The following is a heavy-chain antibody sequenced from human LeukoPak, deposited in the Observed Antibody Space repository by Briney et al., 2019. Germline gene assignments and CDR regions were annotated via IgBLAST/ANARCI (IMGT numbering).Heavy chain of an antibody. CDR1: GFTVSSNY. CDR3: AKDRQNGQWLVPSNPNPLDY. CDR2: IYSGGST. V-gene: IGHV3-53*01. D-gene: IGHD6-19*01. J-gene: IGHJ4*02. Sequence: GGSLRLSCAASGFTVSSNYMSWVRQAPGKGLEWVSVIYSGGSTYYADSVKGRFTISRDNSKNTLYLQMNSPRAEDTAVYYCAKDRQNGQWLVPSNPNPLDYWGQGTLVTVSS.